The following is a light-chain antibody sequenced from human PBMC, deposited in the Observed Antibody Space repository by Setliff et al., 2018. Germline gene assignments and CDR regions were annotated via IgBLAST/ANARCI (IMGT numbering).Light chain of an antibody. CDR3: SSYAGNYIYV. V-gene: IGLV2-8*01. J-gene: IGLJ1*01. Sequence: HSVLTQPPSASGSPGQSVTISCTRTSSDVGGINHVSWYQQHPGKAPRLMIFEVSKRPSGVPDRFSGSKSGNTASLTVSGLQAEDEADYYCSSYAGNYIYVFGTGTKVTVL. CDR1: SSDVGGINH. CDR2: EVS.